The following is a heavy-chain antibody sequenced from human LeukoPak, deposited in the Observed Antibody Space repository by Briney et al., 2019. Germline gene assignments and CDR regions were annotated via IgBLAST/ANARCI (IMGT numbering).Heavy chain of an antibody. CDR3: ARGTSGWGFDL. D-gene: IGHD6-19*01. CDR2: INGDGRST. J-gene: IGHJ5*02. Sequence: GASLRLSCAASGFTFSSYWLHWVRQTPGKGLVWVSRINGDGRSTSYADSAKGRSTISRDNAKNTLYLQMNSLRAEDTAVYYCARGTSGWGFDLWGQGTLVTVSS. V-gene: IGHV3-74*01. CDR1: GFTFSSYW.